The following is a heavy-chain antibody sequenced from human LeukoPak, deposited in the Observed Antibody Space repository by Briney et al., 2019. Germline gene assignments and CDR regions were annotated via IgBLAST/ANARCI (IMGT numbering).Heavy chain of an antibody. CDR3: ARGTKTGYTGYDWNY. CDR2: IYDIGST. V-gene: IGHV4-59*01. D-gene: IGHD5-12*01. Sequence: KPSETLSLTCAVYGGSFSGYYWSWIRQPPGKGLEWIGYIYDIGSTSYNPSLKSRVTISVDTSSNQFSLMLTSVTAADTAVYYCARGTKTGYTGYDWNYWGQGSLVSVSS. J-gene: IGHJ4*02. CDR1: GGSFSGYY.